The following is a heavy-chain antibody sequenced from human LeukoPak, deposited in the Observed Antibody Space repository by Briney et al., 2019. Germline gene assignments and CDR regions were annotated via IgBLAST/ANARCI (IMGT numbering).Heavy chain of an antibody. V-gene: IGHV3-23*01. J-gene: IGHJ4*02. D-gene: IGHD6-13*01. CDR1: GFTFSSYG. Sequence: GGSLRLSCAASGFTFSSYGMSWVRQAPGKGLEWVSAISGSGGSTYYADSVKGRFTISRDNSKNTLYLQMNSLRAEDTAGYYWAKGGGYSSSWGFDYWGQGTLVTVSS. CDR2: ISGSGGST. CDR3: AKGGGYSSSWGFDY.